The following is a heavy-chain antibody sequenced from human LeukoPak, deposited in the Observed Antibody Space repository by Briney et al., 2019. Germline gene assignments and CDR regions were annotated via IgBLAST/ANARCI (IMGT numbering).Heavy chain of an antibody. Sequence: ASVKVSCKASGYTFTSYGISWVRQAPGQGLEWVGWISAYNGNTNYAQKLQGRVTMTTDTSTSTAYMELRSLRSDDTAVYYCARDQLTGYSEYFQHWGQGTLVTVSS. CDR2: ISAYNGNT. J-gene: IGHJ1*01. D-gene: IGHD3-9*01. CDR3: ARDQLTGYSEYFQH. V-gene: IGHV1-18*01. CDR1: GYTFTSYG.